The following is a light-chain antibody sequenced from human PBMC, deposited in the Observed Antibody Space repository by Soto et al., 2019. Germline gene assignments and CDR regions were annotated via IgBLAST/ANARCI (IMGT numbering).Light chain of an antibody. J-gene: IGLJ3*02. CDR3: AAWDDSLNGWV. CDR2: SNN. V-gene: IGLV1-44*01. Sequence: QAVVSQPPSASGTPGQRVTISCSGSSSNTGSNTVNWYQQLPGTAPKRLIYSNNLRPSGVPDRFSGSKSGTSASLAISGLQSEDEADYYCAAWDDSLNGWVFGGGTKLTVL. CDR1: SSNTGSNT.